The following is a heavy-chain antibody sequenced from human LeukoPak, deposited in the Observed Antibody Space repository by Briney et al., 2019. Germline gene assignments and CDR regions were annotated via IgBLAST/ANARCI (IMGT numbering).Heavy chain of an antibody. CDR3: ARPRDGVPADFGY. D-gene: IGHD2-2*01. CDR1: GFTFSSYG. J-gene: IGHJ4*02. V-gene: IGHV3-48*01. Sequence: GGSLRLSCAASGFTFSSYGMNWVRQAPGKGLEWVSYISSSGGSTLYYADSVKGRFTISRDNAKNSLYLQMNSLRAEDTAVYYCARPRDGVPADFGYWGQGTLVTVSS. CDR2: ISSSGGSTL.